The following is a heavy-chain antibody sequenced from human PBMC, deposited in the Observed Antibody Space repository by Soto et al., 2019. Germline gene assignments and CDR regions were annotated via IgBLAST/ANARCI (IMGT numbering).Heavy chain of an antibody. J-gene: IGHJ4*02. CDR2: IYYSGST. CDR3: ARHTPAISISDH. V-gene: IGHV4-39*01. CDR1: GGSISSSSYY. D-gene: IGHD2-15*01. Sequence: SETLSLTCTVSGGSISSSSYYWGWIRQPPGEGLEWIGSIYYSGSTYYNPSLKSRVTISVDTSKNQFSPKLSSVTAADTAVYYCARHTPAISISDHWGQGTLVTVS.